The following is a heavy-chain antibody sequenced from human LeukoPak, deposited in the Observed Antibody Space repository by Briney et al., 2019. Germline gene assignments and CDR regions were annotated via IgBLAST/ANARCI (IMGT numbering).Heavy chain of an antibody. D-gene: IGHD2-2*01. CDR2: IYHSGST. V-gene: IGHV4-38-2*02. CDR1: GYSISSGYY. CDR3: ARDRKDIVVVPAALYYYYMDV. J-gene: IGHJ6*03. Sequence: SETLSLTCTVSGYSISSGYYWGWIRQPPGKGLEWIGSIYHSGSTYYNPSLKSRVTISVDTSKNQFSLKLSSVTAADTAVYYCARDRKDIVVVPAALYYYYMDVWGKGTTVTVSS.